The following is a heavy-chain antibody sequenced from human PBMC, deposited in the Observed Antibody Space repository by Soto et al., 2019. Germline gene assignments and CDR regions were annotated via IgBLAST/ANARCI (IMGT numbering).Heavy chain of an antibody. D-gene: IGHD3-10*01. CDR3: ARDIGSYAYGEGY. CDR2: VYSSGTT. Sequence: SETLSLTCSVSGGSINSYWWSWIRQPAGKGLEWIGRVYSSGTTDYNPSLNSRATLSVETSKNQLPLKLSSVTAADTAVYYCARDIGSYAYGEGYWRQVIQVTVSS. V-gene: IGHV4-4*07. J-gene: IGHJ4*02. CDR1: GGSINSYW.